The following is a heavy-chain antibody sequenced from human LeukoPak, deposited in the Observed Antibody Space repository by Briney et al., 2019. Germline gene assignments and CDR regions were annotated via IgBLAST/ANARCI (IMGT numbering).Heavy chain of an antibody. CDR2: IRYDGSNK. Sequence: HAGGSLRLSCAASGFTFSSYGMHWVRQAPGKGLEWVAFIRYDGSNKYYADSVKGRFTISRDNSKNTLYLQMNSLRAEDTAVYYCAKDAHRWLQLYYFDYWGQGTLVTVSS. V-gene: IGHV3-30*02. J-gene: IGHJ4*02. CDR1: GFTFSSYG. D-gene: IGHD5-24*01. CDR3: AKDAHRWLQLYYFDY.